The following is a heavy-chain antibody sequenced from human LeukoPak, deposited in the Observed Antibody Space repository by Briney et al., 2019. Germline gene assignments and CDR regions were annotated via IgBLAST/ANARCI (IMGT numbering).Heavy chain of an antibody. Sequence: GGSLRLSCAASGFTVSSNYMSWVRQAPGKGLEWLSVIYSGGNTYYADSVMGRLTISRDNSKNTLYLQMNSLRAEDTALYYCARTLVGSGLDAFDIRGQGTMVTVS. CDR2: IYSGGNT. J-gene: IGHJ3*02. CDR3: ARTLVGSGLDAFDI. D-gene: IGHD2-15*01. CDR1: GFTVSSNY. V-gene: IGHV3-66*01.